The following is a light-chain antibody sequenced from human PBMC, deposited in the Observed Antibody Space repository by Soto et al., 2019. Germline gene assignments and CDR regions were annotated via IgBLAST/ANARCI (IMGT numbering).Light chain of an antibody. CDR1: QSVLYSSINKNY. J-gene: IGKJ3*01. CDR2: WAS. CDR3: QQYFSAPFT. Sequence: DIVMTQSPDSLAVSLGERATINCKSSQSVLYSSINKNYLAWYQQKPGQPPRLLIYWASGRESGVPDRFSGSRSGTDFTLTISSLQAEDVAVYYCQQYFSAPFTFGPGTKVDIK. V-gene: IGKV4-1*01.